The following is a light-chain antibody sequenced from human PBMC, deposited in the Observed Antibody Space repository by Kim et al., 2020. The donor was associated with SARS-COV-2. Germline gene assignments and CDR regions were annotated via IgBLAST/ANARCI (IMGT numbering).Light chain of an antibody. V-gene: IGLV3-1*01. CDR2: QDS. CDR3: QEWDSST. Sequence: SYELTQPPSVSVSTGQTASITCSGDNLGDKYACWYQQKPGQSPVLVIYQDSKRPSGIPERFSGSNSGNTATLTISGTQAMDEADYYCQEWDSSTFGTGNK. CDR1: NLGDKY. J-gene: IGLJ1*01.